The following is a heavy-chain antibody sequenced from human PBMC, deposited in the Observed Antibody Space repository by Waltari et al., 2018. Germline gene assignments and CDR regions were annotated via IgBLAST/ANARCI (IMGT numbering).Heavy chain of an antibody. D-gene: IGHD3-16*01. CDR3: ARSRRGDYYDPSSH. CDR2: ISMSGNII. V-gene: IGHV3-21*01. J-gene: IGHJ4*02. CDR1: GFFFNNFW. Sequence: EVSLVESGGKVVKPGGSLRLSCATSGFFFNNFWLNWFRQAPGKGLEWVATISMSGNIIYYGQSVEGRFTISRDNAKKSVFLQMNSLRADDTATYYCARSRRGDYYDPSSHWGQGTLVTVSS.